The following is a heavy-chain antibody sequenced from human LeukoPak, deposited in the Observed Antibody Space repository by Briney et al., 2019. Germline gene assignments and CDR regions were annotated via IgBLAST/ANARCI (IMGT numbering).Heavy chain of an antibody. Sequence: PSETLSLTCTVSGGSISSYYWSWIRQPPGKGLEWIGYIYYSGSTNYNPSLKSRVTISVDTSKNQFSLKLSSVTAADTAVYYCARESYSSSFVTPYYMDVWGKGTTVTVSS. D-gene: IGHD6-6*01. CDR1: GGSISSYY. V-gene: IGHV4-59*12. CDR3: ARESYSSSFVTPYYMDV. CDR2: IYYSGST. J-gene: IGHJ6*03.